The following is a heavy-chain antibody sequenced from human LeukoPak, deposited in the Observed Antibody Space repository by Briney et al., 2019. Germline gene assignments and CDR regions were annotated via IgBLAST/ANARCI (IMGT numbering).Heavy chain of an antibody. V-gene: IGHV3-9*01. CDR1: GFTFDDFA. Sequence: SLRLSCAASGFTFDDFALHWVRQAPGKGLEWVSGISWNSGDIGYADSVKGRFTISRDNAKNSLFLQMNSLRAEDTALYYCVKVYGYSYGYIDFWGQGTLVTVSS. J-gene: IGHJ4*02. CDR2: ISWNSGDI. CDR3: VKVYGYSYGYIDF. D-gene: IGHD5-18*01.